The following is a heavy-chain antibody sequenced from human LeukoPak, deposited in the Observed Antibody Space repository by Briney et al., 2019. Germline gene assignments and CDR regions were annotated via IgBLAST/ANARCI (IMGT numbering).Heavy chain of an antibody. J-gene: IGHJ4*02. Sequence: SETLSLTCTLSGASISSYYWSWIRPPPGKGLAWIGYSTNYHPSLKSRVTISADTSKNQVSLPLSSVTAADTAVYYCARHPELYFFDYWGQGTLVTVSS. CDR1: GASISSYY. V-gene: IGHV4-59*08. CDR2: ST. CDR3: ARHPELYFFDY. D-gene: IGHD3-10*01.